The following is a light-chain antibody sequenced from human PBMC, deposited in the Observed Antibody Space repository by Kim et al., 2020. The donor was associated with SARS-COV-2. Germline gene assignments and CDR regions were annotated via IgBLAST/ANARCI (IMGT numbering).Light chain of an antibody. Sequence: VTPGERATLSCRASQSTNSNLAWYQQKPGQAPRLLIYDAANRATDIPVRFSGSGSGTDFTLTISCLQSEDFAVYYCQQYDKWPLTFGGGTKVEIK. CDR1: QSTNSN. J-gene: IGKJ4*01. CDR2: DAA. CDR3: QQYDKWPLT. V-gene: IGKV3-15*01.